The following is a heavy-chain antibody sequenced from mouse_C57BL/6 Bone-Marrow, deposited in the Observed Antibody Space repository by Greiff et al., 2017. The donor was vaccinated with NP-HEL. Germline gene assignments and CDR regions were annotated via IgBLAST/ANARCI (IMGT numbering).Heavy chain of an antibody. D-gene: IGHD1-1*01. V-gene: IGHV1-82*01. CDR3: ARLGTTVFDY. CDR1: GYAFSSSW. Sequence: VMLVESGPELVKPGASVKISCKASGYAFSSSWMNWVKQRPGKGLEWIGRIYPGDGDTNYNGKFKGKATLTADKSSSTAYMQLSSLTSEDSAVYFCARLGTTVFDYWGQGTTLTVSS. CDR2: IYPGDGDT. J-gene: IGHJ2*01.